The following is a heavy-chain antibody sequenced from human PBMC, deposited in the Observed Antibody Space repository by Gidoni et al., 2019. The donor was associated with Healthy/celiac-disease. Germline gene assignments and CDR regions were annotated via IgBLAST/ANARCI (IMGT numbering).Heavy chain of an antibody. CDR1: GFTFSGSA. CDR3: TRHEYCSSTSCPYYYYMDV. Sequence: EVQLVESGGGLVQPGGSLKLSCAASGFTFSGSAMHWVRQASGKGLEWVGRIRSKANSYATAYAASVKGRFTISRDDSKNTAYLQMNSLKTEDTAVYYCTRHEYCSSTSCPYYYYMDVWGKGTTVTVSS. J-gene: IGHJ6*03. D-gene: IGHD2-2*01. CDR2: IRSKANSYAT. V-gene: IGHV3-73*02.